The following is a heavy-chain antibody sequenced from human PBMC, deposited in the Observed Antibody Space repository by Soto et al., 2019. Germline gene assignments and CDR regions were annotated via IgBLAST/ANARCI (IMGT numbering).Heavy chain of an antibody. CDR2: ISGGGDTT. V-gene: IGHV3-23*01. D-gene: IGHD3-10*01. CDR3: AKGRGGLGSLTPRVDF. Sequence: EVQLLESGGGLVQPGGSLRLSCAASVFTFNNYAMTWVRQAPGKGLEWVSAISGGGDTTSYADSVKGRFTVSRDGSKNTLYLQMSSLRAEDTALYYCAKGRGGLGSLTPRVDFWGQGTLVTVSS. CDR1: VFTFNNYA. J-gene: IGHJ4*02.